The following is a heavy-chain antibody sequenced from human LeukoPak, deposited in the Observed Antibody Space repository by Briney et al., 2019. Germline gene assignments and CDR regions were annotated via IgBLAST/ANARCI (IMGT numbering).Heavy chain of an antibody. CDR3: ATELGIASSYYFDY. V-gene: IGHV1-24*01. CDR2: FDPEDGET. Sequence: GASVKVSCKASGYTFTSYYMHWVRQAPGKGLEWMGGFDPEDGETIYAQKFQGRVTMTEDTSTDTAYVELSSLRSEDTAVYYCATELGIASSYYFDYWGQGTLVTVSS. J-gene: IGHJ4*02. CDR1: GYTFTSYY. D-gene: IGHD6-13*01.